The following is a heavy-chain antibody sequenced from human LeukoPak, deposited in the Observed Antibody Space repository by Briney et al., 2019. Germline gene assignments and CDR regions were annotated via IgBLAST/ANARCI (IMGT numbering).Heavy chain of an antibody. D-gene: IGHD3-10*01. CDR1: GGSFSGYY. V-gene: IGHV4-34*01. Sequence: KPSETLSLTCAVYGGSFSGYYWSWIRQPPGKGLEWIGEINHSGSTNYNPSLKSRVTISVDTSKNQFSLKLSSVTAADTAVYYCARVELLWFGEPGPTFDYCGQGNLVTVSS. CDR3: ARVELLWFGEPGPTFDY. CDR2: INHSGST. J-gene: IGHJ4*02.